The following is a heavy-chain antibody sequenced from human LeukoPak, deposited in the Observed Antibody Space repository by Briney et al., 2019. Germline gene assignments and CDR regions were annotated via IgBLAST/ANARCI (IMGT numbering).Heavy chain of an antibody. CDR2: INPNSGGT. CDR3: ARDLAGGWPGQVYNYYYYYGMDV. J-gene: IGHJ6*02. D-gene: IGHD6-19*01. Sequence: ASVKVSCEASGYTFTGYYMHWVRQAPGQGLEWMGWINPNSGGTNYAQKFQGRVTMTRDTSISTAYMELSRLRSDDTAVYYCARDLAGGWPGQVYNYYYYYGMDVWGQGTTVTVSS. CDR1: GYTFTGYY. V-gene: IGHV1-2*02.